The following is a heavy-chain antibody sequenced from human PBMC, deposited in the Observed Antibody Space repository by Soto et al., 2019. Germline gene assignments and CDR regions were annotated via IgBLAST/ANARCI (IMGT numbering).Heavy chain of an antibody. D-gene: IGHD6-19*01. CDR3: AREPQYSSGWYGTTDY. CDR1: GYTFTSYG. CDR2: ISAYNGNT. V-gene: IGHV1-18*01. J-gene: IGHJ4*02. Sequence: ASVKVSCKASGYTFTSYGISWVRQAPGQGLEWMGWISAYNGNTNYAQKLQGRVTMTTDTSTSTAYMELRSLRSEDTAVYYCAREPQYSSGWYGTTDYWGQGTLVTVPQ.